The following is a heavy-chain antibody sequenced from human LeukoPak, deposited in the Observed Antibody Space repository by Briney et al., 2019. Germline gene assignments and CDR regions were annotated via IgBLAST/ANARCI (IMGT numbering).Heavy chain of an antibody. Sequence: SETLSLACTVSGGSLSSGDHYWSWIRRPPGKGLEWPGYICYRGSTYYNPSLSSRVTISVDTSKNQFSLKLSSVTAADTAVYYCARVRDCSGGSCALPFDYWGQGTLVTVSS. D-gene: IGHD2-15*01. V-gene: IGHV4-30-4*01. CDR3: ARVRDCSGGSCALPFDY. CDR2: ICYRGST. J-gene: IGHJ4*02. CDR1: GGSLSSGDHY.